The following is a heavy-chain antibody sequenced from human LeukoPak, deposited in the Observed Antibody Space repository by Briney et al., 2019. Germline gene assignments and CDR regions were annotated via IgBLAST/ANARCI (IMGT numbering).Heavy chain of an antibody. CDR1: GFTFSSYS. CDR3: AREWAQALDY. V-gene: IGHV3-21*01. J-gene: IGHJ4*02. Sequence: GSLRLSCAASGFTFSSYSMNWVRQAPGKGLEWVSSISSSSSYIYYADSVKGRFTTSRDNAKNSLHLQMNSLRAEDTAVYYCAREWAQALDYWGQGTWVTVSS. D-gene: IGHD1-26*01. CDR2: ISSSSSYI.